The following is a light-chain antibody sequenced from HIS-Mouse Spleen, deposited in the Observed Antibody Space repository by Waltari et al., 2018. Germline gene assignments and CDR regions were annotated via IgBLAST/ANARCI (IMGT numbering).Light chain of an antibody. CDR2: EGS. CDR3: CSYAGSSTWV. V-gene: IGLV2-23*01. Sequence: QSALTQPASVSGSPGQSITIPVTGTSSDVGSSNLVSWYQQHPGKAPKLMIYEGSKRPSGVSNRLSGSKSGNTASLTISGLQAEDEADYYCCSYAGSSTWVFGGGTKLTVL. J-gene: IGLJ3*02. CDR1: SSDVGSSNL.